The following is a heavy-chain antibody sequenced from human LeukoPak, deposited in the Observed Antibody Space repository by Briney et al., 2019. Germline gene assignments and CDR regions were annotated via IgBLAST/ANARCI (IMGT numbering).Heavy chain of an antibody. D-gene: IGHD6-19*01. CDR3: AKDHSSGWPDCFDY. CDR2: ISGSGGST. Sequence: GGSLRLSCAASGFTFSSFAMNWVRQAPGKGLQWVSAISGSGGSTYYADSVKGRFTISRDNSKNTLYLQMNSLRAEDTAVYYCAKDHSSGWPDCFDYWGQGALVTVSS. J-gene: IGHJ4*02. CDR1: GFTFSSFA. V-gene: IGHV3-23*01.